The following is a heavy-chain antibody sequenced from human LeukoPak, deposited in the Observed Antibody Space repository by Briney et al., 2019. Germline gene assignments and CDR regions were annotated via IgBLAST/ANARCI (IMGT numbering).Heavy chain of an antibody. CDR3: ARSPPQKYYYDSSGPPSLDY. CDR2: INAGNGNT. Sequence: ASVKVSCKASGYTFTSYAMHWVRQAPGQRLEWMGWINAGNGNTKYSQEFQGRVTITRDTSASTAYMELSSLRSEDMAVYYCARSPPQKYYYDSSGPPSLDYWGQGTLVTVSS. J-gene: IGHJ4*02. D-gene: IGHD3-22*01. V-gene: IGHV1-3*03. CDR1: GYTFTSYA.